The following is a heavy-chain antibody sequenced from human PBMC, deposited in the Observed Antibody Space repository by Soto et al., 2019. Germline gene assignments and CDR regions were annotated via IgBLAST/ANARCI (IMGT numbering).Heavy chain of an antibody. CDR2: INHSGST. Sequence: SETLSLTCAVSGGSGGSFSGFYWSWIRQPPGKGLEWIGEINHSGSTNYNPSLKSRVTISVDTSKNQFSLKLSSVTAADTAVYYCARHIYDSGGYYHYYYVMDVWGQGTTVTVSS. V-gene: IGHV4-34*01. D-gene: IGHD3-22*01. CDR3: ARHIYDSGGYYHYYYVMDV. J-gene: IGHJ6*02. CDR1: GGSGGSFSGFY.